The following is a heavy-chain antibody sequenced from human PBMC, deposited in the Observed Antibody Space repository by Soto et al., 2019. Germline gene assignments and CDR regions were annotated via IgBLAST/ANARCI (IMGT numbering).Heavy chain of an antibody. CDR3: ARAHISSEISMPQTFHH. Sequence: GGSLRLSCEASGFIFSNYDMYWVRQGPGKGLEWVALMRSDGSNKYYVDSVKGRFTISRDNSKNMLFLQMDSLRAEDTAVYYCARAHISSEISMPQTFHHWGPGTLVTVSS. D-gene: IGHD2-2*01. CDR2: MRSDGSNK. CDR1: GFIFSNYD. J-gene: IGHJ1*01. V-gene: IGHV3-33*01.